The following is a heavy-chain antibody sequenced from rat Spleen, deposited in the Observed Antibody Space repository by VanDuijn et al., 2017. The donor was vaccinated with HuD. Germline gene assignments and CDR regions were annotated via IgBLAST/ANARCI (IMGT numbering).Heavy chain of an antibody. D-gene: IGHD1-9*01. Sequence: EVQLVESGGGLVQPGSSLKVSCAASGFMFSNYGMAWVCQAPTKGLEWVATISYDGSSTYYRDSVKGRFTVTRDNAKSTLYLQMDCRRSEDTATYYCTTGGGYGYNGYYFDYWGQGVMVTVSS. CDR1: GFMFSNYG. J-gene: IGHJ2*01. V-gene: IGHV5-29*01. CDR2: ISYDGSST. CDR3: TTGGGYGYNGYYFDY.